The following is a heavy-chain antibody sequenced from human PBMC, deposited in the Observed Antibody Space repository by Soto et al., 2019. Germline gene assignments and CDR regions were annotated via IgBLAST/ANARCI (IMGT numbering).Heavy chain of an antibody. J-gene: IGHJ6*02. CDR1: RFTFSTYG. Sequence: PGGSLRLSCAASRFTFSTYGMHWVRQAPDKGLEWVAVISDDASELYYADSVKGRFTISRDNSNNTLYLQIDSLRPDDTAVYFCAKGAYYDILTGYNYGMDVWGQGTTVTVSS. CDR3: AKGAYYDILTGYNYGMDV. V-gene: IGHV3-30*18. D-gene: IGHD3-9*01. CDR2: ISDDASEL.